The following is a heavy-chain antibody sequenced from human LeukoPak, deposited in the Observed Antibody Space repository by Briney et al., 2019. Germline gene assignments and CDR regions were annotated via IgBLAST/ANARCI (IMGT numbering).Heavy chain of an antibody. CDR2: INTGNGNT. Sequence: ASVKVSCKASGYTFTSYGISWVRQAPGQGLEWMGWINTGNGNTKYSQEFQGRVTITRDTSASTAYMELSSLRSEDMAVYYCARESRWMDVWGKGTTVTVSS. CDR3: ARESRWMDV. D-gene: IGHD2-15*01. CDR1: GYTFTSYG. J-gene: IGHJ6*04. V-gene: IGHV1-3*03.